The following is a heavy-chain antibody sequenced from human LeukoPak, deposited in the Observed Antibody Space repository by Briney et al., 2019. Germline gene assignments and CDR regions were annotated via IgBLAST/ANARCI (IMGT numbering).Heavy chain of an antibody. J-gene: IGHJ4*02. D-gene: IGHD2-2*01. CDR2: LSGSGSYT. V-gene: IGHV3-23*01. CDR1: GFTFNRYA. Sequence: GSLRLSCAASGFTFNRYAMSWVRQAPGKGLEWVSALSGSGSYTYYADSMKGRFTISRDNSKNTLYLQMNSLRAEDTAVYYCAKGKVRRAAAGDYWGRGTRVTVSS. CDR3: AKGKVRRAAAGDY.